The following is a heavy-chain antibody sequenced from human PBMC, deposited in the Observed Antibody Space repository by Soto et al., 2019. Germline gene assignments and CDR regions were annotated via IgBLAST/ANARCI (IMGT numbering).Heavy chain of an antibody. CDR2: ISGSGTTT. V-gene: IGHV3-23*01. CDR3: AKVNQGGDPIHYYYSYGMDV. Sequence: GGSLRLSCAASGFTFENYAMSWVRQAPGKGLEWVSGISGSGTTTYYADSVKGRFTMSRDNSKNTLYLHIDSLRAEDTAAYYCAKVNQGGDPIHYYYSYGMDVWGQGTTVTVSS. D-gene: IGHD3-10*01. J-gene: IGHJ6*02. CDR1: GFTFENYA.